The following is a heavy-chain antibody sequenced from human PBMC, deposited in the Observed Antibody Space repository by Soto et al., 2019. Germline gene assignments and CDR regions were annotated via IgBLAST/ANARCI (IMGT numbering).Heavy chain of an antibody. CDR3: ARGEVGSGWLPKTFPHY. CDR2: IWYDGSNK. CDR1: GFTFSSYG. V-gene: IGHV3-33*01. J-gene: IGHJ4*02. D-gene: IGHD6-19*01. Sequence: VQLVESGGGVVQPGRSLRLSCAASGFTFSSYGMHWVRQAPGKGLEWVAVIWYDGSNKYYADSVKGRFTISRDNSKNTLYLQMNSLRAEDTAVYYCARGEVGSGWLPKTFPHYWGQGTLVTVSS.